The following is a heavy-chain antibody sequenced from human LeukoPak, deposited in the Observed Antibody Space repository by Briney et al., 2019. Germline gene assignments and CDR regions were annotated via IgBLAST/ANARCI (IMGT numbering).Heavy chain of an antibody. Sequence: SETLSLTCAVYGGSFSGYYWSWIRQPPGKGLEWIGEINHSGSTNYNPSLKSRVTISVDTSKNQFSLKLSSVTAADTAVYYCARGLGRSWYGYWGQGTLVTVSS. CDR3: ARGLGRSWYGY. CDR1: GGSFSGYY. CDR2: INHSGST. J-gene: IGHJ4*02. D-gene: IGHD6-13*01. V-gene: IGHV4-34*01.